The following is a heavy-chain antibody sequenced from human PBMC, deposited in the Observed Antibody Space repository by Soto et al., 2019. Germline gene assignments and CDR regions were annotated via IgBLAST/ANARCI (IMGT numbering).Heavy chain of an antibody. D-gene: IGHD2-2*01. V-gene: IGHV4-4*02. CDR1: GGSISSSNW. CDR3: ARVGAEARQHVDY. J-gene: IGHJ4*02. CDR2: IYHSGST. Sequence: SETLSLTCAVSGGSISSSNWWSWVRQPPGKGLEWIGEIYHSGSTNYNPSLKSRVTISVDKSKNQFSLKLSSVTAADTAVYYWARVGAEARQHVDYWGQGTLVTVSS.